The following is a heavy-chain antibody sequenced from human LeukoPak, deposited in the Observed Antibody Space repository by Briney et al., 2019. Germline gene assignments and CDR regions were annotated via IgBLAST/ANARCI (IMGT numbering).Heavy chain of an antibody. V-gene: IGHV1-2*06. D-gene: IGHD3-9*01. J-gene: IGHJ5*02. CDR2: INPNSGGT. CDR3: ATDRSGIRNYDILTVHRGWFHP. CDR1: GYTFTGYY. Sequence: PGASVKVSCKASGYTFTGYYMHWVRQAPRQGLEGMGRINPNSGGTNYAQKFQGRVNMTRDTSISTAYMELSRLRSDDTAVYYCATDRSGIRNYDILTVHRGWFHPRGQGTLVTVFS.